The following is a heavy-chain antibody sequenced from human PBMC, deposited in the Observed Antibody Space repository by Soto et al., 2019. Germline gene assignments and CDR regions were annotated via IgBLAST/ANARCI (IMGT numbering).Heavy chain of an antibody. CDR2: IIPIFGTA. Sequence: QVQLVQSGAEVKKPGSSVKVSCKASGGTFSSYAISWVRQAPGQGLEWMGGIIPIFGTANYAQKFQGRVTITADKSTSTAYMELSSLRSEDTAVYYCARGEDFVVVPAAIYYYYGMDVWGQGTTVTVSS. V-gene: IGHV1-69*06. CDR3: ARGEDFVVVPAAIYYYYGMDV. CDR1: GGTFSSYA. J-gene: IGHJ6*02. D-gene: IGHD2-2*01.